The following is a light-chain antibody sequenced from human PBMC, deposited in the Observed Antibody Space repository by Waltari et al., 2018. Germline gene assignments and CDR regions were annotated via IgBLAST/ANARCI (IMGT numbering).Light chain of an antibody. CDR1: SSDVGSYNL. J-gene: IGLJ2*01. V-gene: IGLV2-23*01. CDR3: CSYAGSSKGV. CDR2: EGS. Sequence: QSALTQPASVSGSPGQSITISCTGTSSDVGSYNLVSWYQPHPGKAPKLMIYEGSKRPSGVSNRFSGSKSGNTASLTISGLQAEDEADYYCCSYAGSSKGVFGGGTKLTVL.